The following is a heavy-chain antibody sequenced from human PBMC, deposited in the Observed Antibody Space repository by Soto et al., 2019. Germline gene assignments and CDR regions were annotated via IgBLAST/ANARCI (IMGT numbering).Heavy chain of an antibody. V-gene: IGHV3-53*01. CDR3: VRVTGAGRH. Sequence: EVQLVESGGGLTQPGGSLRLSCVVSGFIVSRSHMMWVRQAPGKGLEGVSVIYNHRQINYVDPVKGRFTIARDNSKNTIYLQMNSLKVEDTAVYYCVRVTGAGRHWGQGALVTVSS. D-gene: IGHD7-27*01. CDR1: GFIVSRSH. J-gene: IGHJ4*02. CDR2: IYNHRQI.